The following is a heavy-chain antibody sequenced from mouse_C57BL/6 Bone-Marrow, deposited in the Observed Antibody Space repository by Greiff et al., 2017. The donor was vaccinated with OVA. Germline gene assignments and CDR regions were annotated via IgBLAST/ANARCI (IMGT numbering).Heavy chain of an antibody. CDR2: IDPSDSYT. Sequence: VQLQQPGAELVKPGASVKLSCKASGYTFTSYWMQWVKQRPGQGLEWIGEIDPSDSYTNYNQKFKGKATLTVDTSSSTAYMQLSSLTSEDSAVYYCAREGSRTPFAYWGQGTLVTVSA. V-gene: IGHV1-50*01. D-gene: IGHD1-1*01. CDR3: AREGSRTPFAY. J-gene: IGHJ3*01. CDR1: GYTFTSYW.